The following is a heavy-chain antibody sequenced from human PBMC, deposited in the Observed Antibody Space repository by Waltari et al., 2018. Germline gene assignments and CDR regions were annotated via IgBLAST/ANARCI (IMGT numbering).Heavy chain of an antibody. V-gene: IGHV4-38-2*01. Sequence: QVQLQESGTGLVKPSETLSLTCAVSGFSISRGYQWGWIRQPPGKGLEWIGSIYHSGSTYFNPSFKSRVTISVDTSKNKFSLRLSSVTAADTAVYYCARMFYDFWTGYSDYWGHGTLVTVSS. D-gene: IGHD3-3*01. CDR1: GFSISRGYQ. J-gene: IGHJ4*01. CDR2: IYHSGST. CDR3: ARMFYDFWTGYSDY.